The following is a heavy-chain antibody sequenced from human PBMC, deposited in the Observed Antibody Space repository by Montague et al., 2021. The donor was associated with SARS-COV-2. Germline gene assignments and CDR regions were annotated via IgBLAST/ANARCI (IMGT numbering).Heavy chain of an antibody. J-gene: IGHJ3*02. Sequence: PALVKPTQTLALTCTFSGFSLSTSGMCVSWIRQPPGKALEWLARIDWDDDKYYSTSLKTRLTISKDTSKNQVVLTMTNMDPVDTATYYCARILATVNAFDIWGQGTMVTVSS. CDR1: GFSLSTSGMC. CDR2: IDWDDDK. D-gene: IGHD4-17*01. V-gene: IGHV2-70*11. CDR3: ARILATVNAFDI.